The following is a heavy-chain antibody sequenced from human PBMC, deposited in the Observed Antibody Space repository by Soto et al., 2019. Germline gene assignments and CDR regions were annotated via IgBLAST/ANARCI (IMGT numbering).Heavy chain of an antibody. Sequence: GGSLRLSCAASGFTFSNAWMNWVRQAPGKGLEWVGRIKSKTDGGTTDYAAPVKGRFTISRDDSKNTLYLQMNSLKTEDTAVYYCTTEIKYYDFWSGSSGGVFDIWGQGTMVTVSS. CDR1: GFTFSNAW. V-gene: IGHV3-15*07. CDR2: IKSKTDGGTT. D-gene: IGHD3-3*01. CDR3: TTEIKYYDFWSGSSGGVFDI. J-gene: IGHJ3*02.